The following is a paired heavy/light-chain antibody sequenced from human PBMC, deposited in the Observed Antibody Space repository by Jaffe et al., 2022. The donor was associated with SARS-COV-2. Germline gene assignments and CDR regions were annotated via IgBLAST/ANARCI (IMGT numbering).Light chain of an antibody. Sequence: EIVLTQSPGTLSLSPGERATLSCRASQSVSSNYITWYQQRPGQAPRLLIYDASSGATGIPDRFSGSGSGTDFTLTISRLEPEDFAVYYCQQYGSSPPTFGQGTKVEIK. CDR3: QQYGSSPPT. CDR1: QSVSSNY. J-gene: IGKJ1*01. V-gene: IGKV3-20*01. CDR2: DAS.
Heavy chain of an antibody. CDR3: ATSYNSGWYYFDH. D-gene: IGHD6-19*01. CDR1: EFTFSTYA. V-gene: IGHV3-23*01. CDR2: IGGSDGTT. Sequence: EVQVLESGGGLVQPGGSLRLSCVVSEFTFSTYAMSWVRQAPGKGLEWVSTIGGSDGTTYYADSVKGRFTISRDNSKNTLFLQMNSLTAEDTAMYYCATSYNSGWYYFDHWGQGTLVTVSS. J-gene: IGHJ4*02.